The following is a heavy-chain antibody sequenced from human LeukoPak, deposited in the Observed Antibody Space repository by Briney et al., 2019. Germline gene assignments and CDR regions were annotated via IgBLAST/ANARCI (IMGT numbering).Heavy chain of an antibody. D-gene: IGHD3-3*01. CDR1: GESFSDSY. CDR3: ASSTDYDFIGGP. J-gene: IGHJ4*02. CDR2: VNHSGIT. V-gene: IGHV4-34*01. Sequence: SETLSLTCAVYGESFSDSYWIWIRQPPGKGLEWIGEVNHSGITSYNPSLKSRLTISVDTSKNQFSLKVNSVTAADTAVYYCASSTDYDFIGGPWAQGILVTVSS.